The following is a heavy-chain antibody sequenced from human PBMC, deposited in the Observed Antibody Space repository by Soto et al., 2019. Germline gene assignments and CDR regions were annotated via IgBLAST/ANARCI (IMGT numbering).Heavy chain of an antibody. J-gene: IGHJ6*03. D-gene: IGHD4-4*01. CDR2: IYSDGNT. Sequence: DVRLVESGGGLVQPGGSLRLSCAASGASGYTVTSNYMNWVRQAPGKGLEWVSLIYSDGNTYYAASVKGRFAVSRDKTKNTLYLQMNSLRAEDTAIYFCANSNFKFFYMDVWGKGTTVTVSS. V-gene: IGHV3-66*01. CDR3: ANSNFKFFYMDV. CDR1: GYTVTSNY.